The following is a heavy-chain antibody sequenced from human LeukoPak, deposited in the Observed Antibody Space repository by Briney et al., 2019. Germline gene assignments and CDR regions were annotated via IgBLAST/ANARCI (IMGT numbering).Heavy chain of an antibody. V-gene: IGHV3-23*01. D-gene: IGHD3-3*01. CDR1: GFTFSSYA. CDR2: ISGSGGST. J-gene: IGHJ3*02. Sequence: GGSLRLSCAASGFTFSSYAMSWVRQAPGKGLEWVSAISGSGGSTYYADSVKGRFTISRDNSKNTLYLQMNSLRAEDTAVYYCAKARLEYYDFWSGQIIIDAFDIWGQGTMVTVSS. CDR3: AKARLEYYDFWSGQIIIDAFDI.